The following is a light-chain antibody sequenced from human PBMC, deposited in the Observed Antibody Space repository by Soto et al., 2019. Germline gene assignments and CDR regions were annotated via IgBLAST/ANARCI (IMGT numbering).Light chain of an antibody. V-gene: IGKV3-15*01. J-gene: IGKJ2*01. CDR2: GAS. Sequence: EIMMTQSPATLSVSPGERATLSCRASQSVSNKLAWYQQQPGRAPRLLIYGASTRATGIPARFSGSGSGTEFTLNISSLQSEDFAVYYCQQYNNWPPRSTFGQGTKLEIK. CDR3: QQYNNWPPRST. CDR1: QSVSNK.